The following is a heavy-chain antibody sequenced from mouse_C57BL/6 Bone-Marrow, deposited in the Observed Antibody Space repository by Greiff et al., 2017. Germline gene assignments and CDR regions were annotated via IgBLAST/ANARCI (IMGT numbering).Heavy chain of an antibody. CDR1: GYTFTSYW. J-gene: IGHJ1*03. V-gene: IGHV1-52*01. CDR2: IDPSDSET. CDR3: ARGRYFDV. Sequence: VQGVESGAELVRPGSSVKLSCKASGYTFTSYWMHWVKQRPIQGLEWIGNIDPSDSETHYNQKFKDKATLTVDKSSSTAYMQLSSLTSEDSAVYYCARGRYFDVWGTGTTVTVSS.